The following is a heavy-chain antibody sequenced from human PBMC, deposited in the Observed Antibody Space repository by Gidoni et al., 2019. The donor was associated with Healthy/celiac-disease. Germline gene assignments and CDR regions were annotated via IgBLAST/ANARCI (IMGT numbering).Heavy chain of an antibody. CDR3: ARGRTGFWSGFPFDY. Sequence: QVQLQLWGAGLLKPSETLSFTCAVYGVFFSGYYWSWIRQPPGKGLEWIGEINHSGSTNYNPTLKSRVTISVDTSKNQFSLKLSSVTAADTAVYCWARGRTGFWSGFPFDYWGQGTLVTVSS. CDR2: INHSGST. V-gene: IGHV4-34*01. J-gene: IGHJ4*02. CDR1: GVFFSGYY. D-gene: IGHD3-3*01.